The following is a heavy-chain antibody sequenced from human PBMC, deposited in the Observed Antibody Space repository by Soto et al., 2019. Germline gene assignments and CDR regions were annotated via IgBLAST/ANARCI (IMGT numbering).Heavy chain of an antibody. CDR1: GFTFSSYA. J-gene: IGHJ4*02. D-gene: IGHD6-19*01. CDR2: ISYDGSNK. CDR3: AKEGEHSSGWANFDY. V-gene: IGHV3-30-3*01. Sequence: GGSLRLSCAASGFTFSSYAMHWVRQAPGKGLEWVALISYDGSNKYYADSVKGRFTISRDNSKNTLYLQMNSLRAEDTAVYYCAKEGEHSSGWANFDYWGQGTLVTVSS.